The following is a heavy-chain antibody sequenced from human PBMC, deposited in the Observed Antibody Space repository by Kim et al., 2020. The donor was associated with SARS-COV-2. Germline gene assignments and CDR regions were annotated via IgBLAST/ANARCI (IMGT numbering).Heavy chain of an antibody. CDR1: GFTFGDYA. V-gene: IGHV3-49*04. Sequence: GGSLRLSCTASGFTFGDYAMSWVRQAPGKGLEWVGFIRSKAYGGTTEYAASVKGRFTISRDDSKSIAYLQMNSLKTEDTAVYYCTRDPIIDCSSTSCYRAGGYYFDYWGQGTLVTVSS. CDR3: TRDPIIDCSSTSCYRAGGYYFDY. CDR2: IRSKAYGGTT. J-gene: IGHJ4*02. D-gene: IGHD2-2*01.